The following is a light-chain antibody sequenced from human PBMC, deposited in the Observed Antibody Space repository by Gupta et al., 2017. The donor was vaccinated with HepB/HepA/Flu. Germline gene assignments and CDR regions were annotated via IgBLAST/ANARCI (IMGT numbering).Light chain of an antibody. CDR1: QSVRSN. Sequence: EIVMTQSPATLSVSPGERATLSCRASQSVRSNLAWYQQKPGQAPRLLIYGASTRDTGIPARFSGSGSGKEFTLTISSRQSEDFAVYYCQQYKNWPPRTFGQGTKVEIK. J-gene: IGKJ1*01. V-gene: IGKV3-15*01. CDR3: QQYKNWPPRT. CDR2: GAS.